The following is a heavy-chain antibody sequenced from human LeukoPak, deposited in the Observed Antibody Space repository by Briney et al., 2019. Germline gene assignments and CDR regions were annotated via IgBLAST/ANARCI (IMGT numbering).Heavy chain of an antibody. J-gene: IGHJ6*03. CDR3: ARVEMATISDSHYYYYYYMDV. CDR2: IYTSGST. Sequence: SETLSLTCTVSGGSISSYYWSWIRQPAGKGLEWIGRIYTSGSTNYNPSLKGRVTMSVDTSENQFSLKLSSVTAADTAVYYCARVEMATISDSHYYYYYYMDVWGKGTTVTVSS. V-gene: IGHV4-4*07. CDR1: GGSISSYY. D-gene: IGHD5-24*01.